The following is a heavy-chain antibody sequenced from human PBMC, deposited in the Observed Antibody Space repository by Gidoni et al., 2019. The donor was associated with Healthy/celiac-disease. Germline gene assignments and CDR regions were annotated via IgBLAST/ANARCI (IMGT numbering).Heavy chain of an antibody. D-gene: IGHD5-12*01. J-gene: IGHJ4*02. V-gene: IGHV3-23*01. CDR3: AIRSGGRWLQHFDY. Sequence: EVQLLESGGGLVQSGGSLRLSCAASGFTFISYAMSWVRQAPGKGLEWVSAISGSGGSTYYADSVKGRFTISRDNSKNTLYLQMNSLRAEDTAVYYCAIRSGGRWLQHFDYWGQGTLVTVSS. CDR1: GFTFISYA. CDR2: ISGSGGST.